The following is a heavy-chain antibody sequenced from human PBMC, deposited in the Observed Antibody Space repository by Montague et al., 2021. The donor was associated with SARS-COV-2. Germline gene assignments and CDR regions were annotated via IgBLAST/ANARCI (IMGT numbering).Heavy chain of an antibody. CDR2: IYHSGTT. CDR1: GFSIGSGDY. CDR3: VREKAGGLRNVFDI. Sequence: SETLSLTCTVSGFSIGSGDYWGWIRQPPGKGLEWIGSIYHSGTTXYSPSLQSRLTMSIDTSTKQFSLRLTSVTAADTAVFFCVREKAGGLRNVFDIWGQGTTVTVSS. J-gene: IGHJ3*02. V-gene: IGHV4-38-2*02.